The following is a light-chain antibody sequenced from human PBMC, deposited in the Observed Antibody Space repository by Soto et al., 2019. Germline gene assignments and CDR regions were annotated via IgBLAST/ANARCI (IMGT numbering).Light chain of an antibody. CDR3: QRYGSSRTWT. CDR1: QSVSSSY. J-gene: IGKJ1*01. Sequence: EIVLTQSPGTLSLSPGERATLSCRASQSVSSSYLAWYQQKPGQAPRLLIYGASSRATGIPDRFSGSGSGTDFTLTISRLEPEDFAVYYCQRYGSSRTWTFGQGT. CDR2: GAS. V-gene: IGKV3-20*01.